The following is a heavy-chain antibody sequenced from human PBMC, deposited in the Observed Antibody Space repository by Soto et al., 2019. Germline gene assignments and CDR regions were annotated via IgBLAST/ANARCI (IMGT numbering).Heavy chain of an antibody. CDR1: GFTFSSYS. V-gene: IGHV3-21*01. D-gene: IGHD3-3*01. CDR2: ISSSSSYI. J-gene: IGHJ5*02. Sequence: PGGSLRLSCAASGFTFSSYSMNWVRQAPGKGLEWVSSISSSSSYIYYADSVKGRFTISRDNAKNSLYLQMNSLRAEDTAVYYCARDGNYDFWSGPYNWFDPWGQGTLVTVSS. CDR3: ARDGNYDFWSGPYNWFDP.